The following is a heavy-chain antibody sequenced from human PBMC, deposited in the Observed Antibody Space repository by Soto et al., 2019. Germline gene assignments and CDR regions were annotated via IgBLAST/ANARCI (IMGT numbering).Heavy chain of an antibody. CDR3: ARVGYYGSGSPDAFDI. J-gene: IGHJ3*02. CDR1: GYTFTGYY. Sequence: ASVKVSCKASGYTFTGYYMHWVRQAPGQGLEWMGWINPNSGGTNYAQKFQGWVTMTRDTSISTAYMELSRLRSDDTAVYYCARVGYYGSGSPDAFDIWGQGTIVTVAS. D-gene: IGHD3-10*01. CDR2: INPNSGGT. V-gene: IGHV1-2*04.